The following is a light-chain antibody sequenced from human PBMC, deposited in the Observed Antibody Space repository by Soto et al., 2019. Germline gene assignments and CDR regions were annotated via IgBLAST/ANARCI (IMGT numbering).Light chain of an antibody. V-gene: IGLV2-14*03. Sequence: QSALTQPASVSASPGQSISISCTGTSSDIGAYTFVSWYQHPPGKAPKLMIYDGTNRPSGVSDRFSGSKSGNTASLTISGLQTEDEADYYCSSYTSSRTLIFGGGTKLTVL. CDR3: SSYTSSRTLI. CDR2: DGT. CDR1: SSDIGAYTF. J-gene: IGLJ2*01.